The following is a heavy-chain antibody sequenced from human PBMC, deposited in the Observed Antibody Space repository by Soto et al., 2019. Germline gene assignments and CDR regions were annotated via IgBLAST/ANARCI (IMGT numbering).Heavy chain of an antibody. D-gene: IGHD4-4*01. V-gene: IGHV3-7*01. CDR2: IKPDGSEK. Sequence: PGGSLRLSCAASGFTFSSYWMNWVRQAPGKGLEWVANIKPDGSEKYYVDSVKGRFTISRDNAKNSLYLQTNSLRAEDTAVYFCASSAYSKNGYWGQGTLVTVSS. CDR3: ASSAYSKNGY. CDR1: GFTFSSYW. J-gene: IGHJ4*02.